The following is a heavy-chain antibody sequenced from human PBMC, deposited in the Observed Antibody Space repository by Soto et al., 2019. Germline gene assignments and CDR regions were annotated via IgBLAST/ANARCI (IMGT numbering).Heavy chain of an antibody. CDR2: ISAYNGNT. J-gene: IGHJ6*02. Sequence: QVQLVQSGAEVKKPGASVKVSCKASGYTFTSYGISWVRQAPGQGLEWMGWISAYNGNTNYAQKLQGRVTMTTDTSTSTAYMELRSPRSDDTAVYYCAREGDYDILTGYYIIHYYYGMDVWGQGTTVTVSS. D-gene: IGHD3-9*01. CDR1: GYTFTSYG. V-gene: IGHV1-18*01. CDR3: AREGDYDILTGYYIIHYYYGMDV.